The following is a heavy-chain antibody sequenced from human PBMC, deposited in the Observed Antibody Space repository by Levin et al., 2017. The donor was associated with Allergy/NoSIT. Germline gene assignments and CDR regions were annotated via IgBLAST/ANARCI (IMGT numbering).Heavy chain of an antibody. V-gene: IGHV5-51*01. Sequence: GESLKISCKGSGYSFTSYWIGWVRQMPGKGLEWMGIIYPGDSDTRYSPSFQGQVTISADKSISTAYLQWSSLKASDTAMYYCARERRYCSSTSCSYYMDVWGKGTTVTVSS. J-gene: IGHJ6*03. CDR3: ARERRYCSSTSCSYYMDV. CDR1: GYSFTSYW. CDR2: IYPGDSDT. D-gene: IGHD2-2*01.